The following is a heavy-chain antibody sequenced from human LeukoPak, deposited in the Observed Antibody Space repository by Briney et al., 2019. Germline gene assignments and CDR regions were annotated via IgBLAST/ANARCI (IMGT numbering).Heavy chain of an antibody. J-gene: IGHJ4*02. V-gene: IGHV4-34*01. Sequence: TSETLSLTCAVYGGSLSGYYWIWIRRPPGKGLEWIGEINHSGSTNYNPSLKSRVTISVDTSKNQFSLKLSSVTAADTAVYYCARGRIAVAVWDYWGQGTLVTVSS. D-gene: IGHD6-19*01. CDR3: ARGRIAVAVWDY. CDR1: GGSLSGYY. CDR2: INHSGST.